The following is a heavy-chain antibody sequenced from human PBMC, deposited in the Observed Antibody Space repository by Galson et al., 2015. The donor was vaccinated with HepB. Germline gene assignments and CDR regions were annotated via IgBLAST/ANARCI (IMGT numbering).Heavy chain of an antibody. Sequence: SLRLSCAASGFTFGDYTMNWFRQAPGKGLEWVGFIRNKAYGGTTEYAASVKGRFIISRDDSKTIAYLQMNSLKTEDTAVYYCTRRAVSSPGGASDIWGQGTMVTVSS. CDR2: IRNKAYGGTT. V-gene: IGHV3-49*03. CDR3: TRRAVSSPGGASDI. CDR1: GFTFGDYT. D-gene: IGHD5/OR15-5a*01. J-gene: IGHJ3*02.